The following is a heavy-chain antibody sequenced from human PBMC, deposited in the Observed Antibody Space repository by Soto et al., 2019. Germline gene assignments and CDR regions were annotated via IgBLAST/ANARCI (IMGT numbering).Heavy chain of an antibody. CDR2: IYYSGST. Sequence: SETLSLTCTVSGGSISSYYWSWIRQPPGKGLEWIGYIYYSGSTNYNPSLKSRVTISVDTSKNQFSLKLSSVTAADTAVYYCASGRLGDYYYYYMDVWGKGTTVTVSS. CDR1: GGSISSYY. CDR3: ASGRLGDYYYYYMDV. V-gene: IGHV4-59*01. D-gene: IGHD4-17*01. J-gene: IGHJ6*03.